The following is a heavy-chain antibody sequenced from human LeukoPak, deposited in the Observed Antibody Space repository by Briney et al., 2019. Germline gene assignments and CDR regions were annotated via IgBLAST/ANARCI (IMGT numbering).Heavy chain of an antibody. D-gene: IGHD3-10*01. V-gene: IGHV4-34*01. CDR1: GGSFSGYY. Sequence: PSETLSLTCAVYGGSFSGYYWSWIRQPPGKGLEWIGEINHSGSPNYNSSRKSRVTISVDTSKIQFSLKLSSVTAADTAVYYCARGRHYYYGSGRPRAPFDYWGQGTLVTVSS. J-gene: IGHJ4*02. CDR3: ARGRHYYYGSGRPRAPFDY. CDR2: INHSGSP.